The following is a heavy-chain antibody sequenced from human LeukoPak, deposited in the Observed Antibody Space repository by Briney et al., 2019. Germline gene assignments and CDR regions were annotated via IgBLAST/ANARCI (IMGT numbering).Heavy chain of an antibody. CDR3: ARPDY. Sequence: ETLSLTCAVYGGSFSGYYWSWIRQPPGKGLEWVSVIYSGGSTYYADSVKGRFTISRDNSKNTLYLQMNSLRAEDTAVYYCARPDYWGQGTLVTVSS. J-gene: IGHJ4*02. CDR1: GGSFSGYY. V-gene: IGHV3-53*01. CDR2: IYSGGST.